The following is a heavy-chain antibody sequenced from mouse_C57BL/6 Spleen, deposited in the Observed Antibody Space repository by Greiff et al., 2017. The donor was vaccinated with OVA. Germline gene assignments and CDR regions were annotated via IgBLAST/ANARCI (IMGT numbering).Heavy chain of an antibody. CDR3: ARSRDGGAY. CDR2: IDPSDSYT. V-gene: IGHV1-50*01. J-gene: IGHJ3*01. D-gene: IGHD3-3*01. CDR1: GYTFTSYW. Sequence: QVQLQQPGAELVKPGASVKLSCKASGYTFTSYWMQWVKQRPGQGLEWIGEIDPSDSYTNYNQKFKGKATLTVDTSSSTAYMQLSSLTSEDAAVYYCARSRDGGAYWGQGTLVTVSA.